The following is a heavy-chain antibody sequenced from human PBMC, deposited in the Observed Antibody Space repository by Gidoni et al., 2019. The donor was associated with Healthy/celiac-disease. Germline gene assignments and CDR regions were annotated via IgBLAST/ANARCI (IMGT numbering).Heavy chain of an antibody. V-gene: IGHV3-48*01. J-gene: IGHJ6*04. CDR1: GFTFSSYS. CDR2: ISSSSSTI. D-gene: IGHD1-7*01. Sequence: EVQLVESGGGLVQPGGSLSLSCAASGFTFSSYSMNWVRQAPGKGLEWVSYISSSSSTIYYADSVKGRFTISRDNAKNSLYLQMNSLRAEDTAVYYCARDLRRTTLYYYYGMDVWGKGTTVTVSS. CDR3: ARDLRRTTLYYYYGMDV.